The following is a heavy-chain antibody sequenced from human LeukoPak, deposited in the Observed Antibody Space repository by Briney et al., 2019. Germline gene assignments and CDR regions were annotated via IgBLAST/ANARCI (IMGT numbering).Heavy chain of an antibody. CDR3: ARAPGFNSDS. D-gene: IGHD1-26*01. J-gene: IGHJ4*02. Sequence: GASVKVSCKASGYTFTDYYLHWVRQAPGQGLEWMGWINPNSGGTNYAQNFQGRVTMSRDTSISTAYIELSRLRSDDTAVYYCARAPGFNSDSWGQGTLVTVSS. CDR1: GYTFTDYY. V-gene: IGHV1-2*02. CDR2: INPNSGGT.